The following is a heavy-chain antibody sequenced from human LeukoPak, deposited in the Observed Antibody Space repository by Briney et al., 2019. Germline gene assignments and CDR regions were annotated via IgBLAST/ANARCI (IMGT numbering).Heavy chain of an antibody. D-gene: IGHD6-13*01. CDR1: GFTFRNAW. V-gene: IGHV3-15*01. CDR3: TTDLTLGTYYYYGMDV. Sequence: PGRSLRLSCSASGFTFRNAWISWVRQAPWKGLEWVGRIKSKTDGGTTDYAAPVKGRFTISRDDSKNTLYLQMNSLKTEDTAVYYCTTDLTLGTYYYYGMDVWGKLTTVT. J-gene: IGHJ6*04. CDR2: IKSKTDGGTT.